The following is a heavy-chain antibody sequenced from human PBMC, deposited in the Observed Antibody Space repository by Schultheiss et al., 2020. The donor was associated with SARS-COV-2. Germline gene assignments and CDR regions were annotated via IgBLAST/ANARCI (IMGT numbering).Heavy chain of an antibody. CDR1: GYTFTGYY. CDR2: INPNSGGT. CDR3: ARELSTYYYDSSGYGY. J-gene: IGHJ4*02. V-gene: IGHV1-2*04. D-gene: IGHD3-22*01. Sequence: GGSLRLSCKASGYTFTGYYMHWVRQAPGQGLEWMGWINPNSGGTNYAQKFQGWVTMTRDTSISTAYMELSRLRSDDTAVYYCARELSTYYYDSSGYGYWGQGTLVTVSS.